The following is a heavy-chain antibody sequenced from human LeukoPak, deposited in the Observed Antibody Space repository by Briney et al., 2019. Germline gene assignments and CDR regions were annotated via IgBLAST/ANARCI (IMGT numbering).Heavy chain of an antibody. D-gene: IGHD5-18*01. V-gene: IGHV4-59*08. Sequence: SETPSLTCTVSGGSISSYYWSWIRQPPGKGLEWIGYIYYSGSTNYNPSLKSRVTISVDTSKNQFSLKLSSVTAADTAVYYCARRRGYSIDYWGQGTLVTVSS. CDR2: IYYSGST. J-gene: IGHJ4*02. CDR1: GGSISSYY. CDR3: ARRRGYSIDY.